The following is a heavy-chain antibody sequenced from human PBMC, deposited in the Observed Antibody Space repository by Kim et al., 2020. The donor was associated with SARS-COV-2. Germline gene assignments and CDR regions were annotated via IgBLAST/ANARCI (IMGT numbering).Heavy chain of an antibody. CDR2: NK. J-gene: IGHJ4*02. D-gene: IGHD6-13*01. CDR3: ARRVSSWPDY. Sequence: NKYYADSVKGRFTISRDNSKNTLYLQMNSLRAEDTAVYYCARRVSSWPDYWGQGTLVTVSS. V-gene: IGHV3-30*02.